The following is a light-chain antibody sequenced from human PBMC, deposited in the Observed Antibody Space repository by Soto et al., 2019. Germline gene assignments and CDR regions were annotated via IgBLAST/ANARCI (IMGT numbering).Light chain of an antibody. CDR2: DVY. Sequence: QSVLTQPRSVSGSPGQSVTISCTGTSSDVGGYNYVSWYQHHPDKVPKLLIYDVYKRPSGVPDRFSGSKSGNTASLTISGLQTEDEADYYCWSHGDSRVVFGGGTQLTVL. V-gene: IGLV2-11*01. J-gene: IGLJ2*01. CDR3: WSHGDSRVV. CDR1: SSDVGGYNY.